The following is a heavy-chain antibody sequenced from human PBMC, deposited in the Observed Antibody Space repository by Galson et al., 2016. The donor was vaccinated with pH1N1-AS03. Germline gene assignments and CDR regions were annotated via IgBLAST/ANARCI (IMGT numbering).Heavy chain of an antibody. CDR3: ARGWYEIWTGYLVDPFDY. CDR2: ISGSGDST. J-gene: IGHJ4*02. D-gene: IGHD3-9*01. Sequence: SLRLSCAVSGIKFSNYAMYWVRQAPGKGLELVSGISGSGDSTYYADSVKGRFTISRDNPKNTLYLQMNGLRADDTAVYYCARGWYEIWTGYLVDPFDYWGQGALVTVSS. V-gene: IGHV3-23*01. CDR1: GIKFSNYA.